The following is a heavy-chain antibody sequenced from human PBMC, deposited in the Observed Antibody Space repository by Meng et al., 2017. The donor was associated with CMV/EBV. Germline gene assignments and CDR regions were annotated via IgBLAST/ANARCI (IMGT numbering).Heavy chain of an antibody. CDR2: MNPNSGNT. D-gene: IGHD6-19*01. CDR1: GYTFTSYD. J-gene: IGHJ4*02. Sequence: SGYTFTSYDSNWVRQANGQGLEWMGWMNPNSGNTGYAQKFQGRVTMTRNTSISTAYMELSSLRSEDTAVYYCARGESSSGWYGANFDYWGQGTLVTVSS. V-gene: IGHV1-8*01. CDR3: ARGESSSGWYGANFDY.